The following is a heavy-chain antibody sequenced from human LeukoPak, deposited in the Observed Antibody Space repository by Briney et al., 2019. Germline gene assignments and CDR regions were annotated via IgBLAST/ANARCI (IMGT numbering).Heavy chain of an antibody. Sequence: PSETLSLTCAVYGGSFSGYYWSWIRQPPGKGLEWIGEINHSGSTNYNPSLKSRVTISVDTSKNQFSLKLSSVTAADTAVYYCATSLWFGELFGYWGQGTLVTVSS. V-gene: IGHV4-34*01. J-gene: IGHJ4*02. CDR1: GGSFSGYY. CDR2: INHSGST. D-gene: IGHD3-10*01. CDR3: ATSLWFGELFGY.